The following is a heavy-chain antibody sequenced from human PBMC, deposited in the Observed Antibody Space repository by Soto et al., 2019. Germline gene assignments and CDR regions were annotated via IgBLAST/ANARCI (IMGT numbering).Heavy chain of an antibody. CDR2: IIPMVGTP. Sequence: QAQLVQSGAEVKRPRSSVKVSCKASGDTFSSYSISWVRQAPGQGLEWMGRIIPMVGTPNYAQKFQGRVTFSPDKSTSTAYMVLNSLISDDTAVYYCATDGGSTSSSAYNYFMDVWGKGTPVTVSS. J-gene: IGHJ6*03. CDR3: ATDGGSTSSSAYNYFMDV. D-gene: IGHD3-16*01. CDR1: GDTFSSYS. V-gene: IGHV1-69*08.